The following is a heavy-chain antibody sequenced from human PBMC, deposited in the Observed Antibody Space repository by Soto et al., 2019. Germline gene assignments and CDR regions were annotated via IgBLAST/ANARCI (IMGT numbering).Heavy chain of an antibody. CDR3: TRDLEYDYIWGSYRAVAPFDY. CDR2: IRSKAYGGTT. D-gene: IGHD3-16*02. J-gene: IGHJ4*02. V-gene: IGHV3-49*03. CDR1: GFTFGDYA. Sequence: GGSLRLSCTSSGFTFGDYAMSWFRQAPGKGLEWVGFIRSKAYGGTTEYAASVKGRFTISRDDSKSIAYLQMNSLKTEDTAVYYCTRDLEYDYIWGSYRAVAPFDYWGQGTLVTVSS.